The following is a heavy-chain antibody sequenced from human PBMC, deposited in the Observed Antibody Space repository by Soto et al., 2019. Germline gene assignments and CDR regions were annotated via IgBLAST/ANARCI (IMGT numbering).Heavy chain of an antibody. Sequence: GGSLRLSCAASGFTFSSYGMHWVRQAPGKGLEWVAVIWYDGSNKYYADSVKGRFTISRDNSKNTLYLQMNSLRAEDTAVYYCARRLRSAYYYYGMDVWGQGTTVTVSS. CDR2: IWYDGSNK. J-gene: IGHJ6*02. D-gene: IGHD4-17*01. CDR1: GFTFSSYG. CDR3: ARRLRSAYYYYGMDV. V-gene: IGHV3-33*01.